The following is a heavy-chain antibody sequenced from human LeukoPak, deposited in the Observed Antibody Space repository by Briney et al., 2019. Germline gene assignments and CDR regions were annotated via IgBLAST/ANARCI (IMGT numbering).Heavy chain of an antibody. CDR3: AELGITMIGGV. CDR1: GFTLSDYY. D-gene: IGHD3-10*02. J-gene: IGHJ6*04. CDR2: ITSAGTT. Sequence: GGSLRLSCAASGFTLSDYYMTWIRQAPGKGLEWISYITSAGTTYYADSVKGRFTISRDNAKNSLYLQMNSLRAEDTAVYYCAELGITMIGGVWGKGTTVTISS. V-gene: IGHV3-69-1*02.